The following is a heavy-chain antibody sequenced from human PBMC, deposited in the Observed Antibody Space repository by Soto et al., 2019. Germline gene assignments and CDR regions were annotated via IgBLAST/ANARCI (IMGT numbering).Heavy chain of an antibody. D-gene: IGHD1-26*01. V-gene: IGHV1-3*01. CDR2: INAGNGNT. J-gene: IGHJ6*02. CDR3: ARDTEPSGV. Sequence: QVQLVQSGAEVKKPGASVKVSCKASGYTFTSYAMHWVRQAPGQRLEWMGWINAGNGNTKYSQKSQXXXTXTRDTSASTANMELSSLRSEETALYYCARDTEPSGVWDQGTTCTVPS. CDR1: GYTFTSYA.